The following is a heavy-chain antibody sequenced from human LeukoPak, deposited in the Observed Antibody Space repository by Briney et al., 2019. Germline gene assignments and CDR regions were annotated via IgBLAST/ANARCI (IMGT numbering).Heavy chain of an antibody. Sequence: GGSLRLSCAAAGLTFSTYWMHWVRQDPGKGLVWVSRISSDASITSYADPVKGRFTISRDNAKNTLYLQMNSLRAEDTALYYCATSARTYIGSSLDNWGQGTLVTVSS. CDR1: GLTFSTYW. CDR2: ISSDASIT. D-gene: IGHD2-15*01. CDR3: ATSARTYIGSSLDN. J-gene: IGHJ4*02. V-gene: IGHV3-74*01.